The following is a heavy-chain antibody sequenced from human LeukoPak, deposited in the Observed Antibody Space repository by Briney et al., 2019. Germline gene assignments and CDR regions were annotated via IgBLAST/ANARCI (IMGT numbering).Heavy chain of an antibody. D-gene: IGHD6-19*01. J-gene: IGHJ6*03. Sequence: ASVKVSCKASGYIFNSYAISWVRQAPGQGLEWMGRITVHNGQTNYAQRFQGRVSMTTDTSTSTAYMEVRSLRSADTAVYYCARVYNRPVAGSWGDYYYYYMDVWGKGTSVTISS. CDR1: GYIFNSYA. V-gene: IGHV1-18*01. CDR2: ITVHNGQT. CDR3: ARVYNRPVAGSWGDYYYYYMDV.